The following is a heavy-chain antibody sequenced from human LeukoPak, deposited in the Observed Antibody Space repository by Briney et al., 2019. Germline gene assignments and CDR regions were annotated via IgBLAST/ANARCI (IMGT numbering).Heavy chain of an antibody. CDR1: GGSISSSSYY. CDR3: ARGVEDGYKNDAFDI. J-gene: IGHJ3*02. Sequence: PSETLSLTCTVSGGSISSSSYYWGWIRQPPGKGLEWIGSIYYSGSTYYNPSLKSRVTISVDTSKNQFSLKLSSVTAADTAVYYCARGVEDGYKNDAFDIWGQGTMVTVSS. V-gene: IGHV4-39*07. D-gene: IGHD5-24*01. CDR2: IYYSGST.